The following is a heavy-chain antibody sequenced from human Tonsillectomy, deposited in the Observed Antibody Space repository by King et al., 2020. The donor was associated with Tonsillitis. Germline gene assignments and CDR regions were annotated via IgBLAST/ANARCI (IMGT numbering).Heavy chain of an antibody. J-gene: IGHJ4*02. CDR3: AKGSSLRGGLGVGYFDY. CDR2: ISGSGCST. D-gene: IGHD3-10*01. Sequence: QLVQSGGGLVQPGGSLRLSCAASGVTFRSYAMSWVRQAPGKGLEWVSAISGSGCSTYYAFSVNGRFTISRDNAKNTLYLQMNSLRAEDTAVYYCAKGSSLRGGLGVGYFDYWGQGTLVTVSS. CDR1: GVTFRSYA. V-gene: IGHV3-23*04.